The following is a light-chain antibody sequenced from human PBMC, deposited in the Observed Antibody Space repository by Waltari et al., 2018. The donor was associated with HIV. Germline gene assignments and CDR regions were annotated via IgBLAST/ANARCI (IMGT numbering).Light chain of an antibody. V-gene: IGKV3-11*01. Sequence: EIVLTQHPATLSTSTGESATHACRASQSVSSYLAWYKQKPGQAPRLLFYAASKRATGIPARFSCSGSGTDFTLTISSLEPEDFAVYYCQQRTNWPPSITFGQGTRLEIK. CDR1: QSVSSY. J-gene: IGKJ5*01. CDR2: AAS. CDR3: QQRTNWPPSIT.